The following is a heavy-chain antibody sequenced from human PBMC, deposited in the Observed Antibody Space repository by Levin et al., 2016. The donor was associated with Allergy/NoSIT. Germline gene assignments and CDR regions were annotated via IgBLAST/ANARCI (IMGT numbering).Heavy chain of an antibody. D-gene: IGHD6-13*01. CDR2: ISGDGAAT. Sequence: GGSLRLSCSASGFTFSSYAMHWVRQAPGKGLEYVSAISGDGAATNYGNSVKGRFTISRDNFKNTLYLQMGSLRPEDTAVYYCAREFRWALEYWGQGTLATVSS. J-gene: IGHJ4*02. CDR3: AREFRWALEY. CDR1: GFTFSSYA. V-gene: IGHV3-64*01.